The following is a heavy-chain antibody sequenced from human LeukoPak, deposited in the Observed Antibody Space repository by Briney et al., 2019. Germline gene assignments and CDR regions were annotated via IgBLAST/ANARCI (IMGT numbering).Heavy chain of an antibody. D-gene: IGHD3-10*01. Sequence: PSETLSLTCAVYGGSFSGYYWSWIRQPPGKGLEWIGEINHSGSTNYNPSLKSRVTISVDTSKNQFSLKLSSVTAADTAVYYCARDCGEHTFICDWGQGTLVTVSS. CDR2: INHSGST. V-gene: IGHV4-34*01. J-gene: IGHJ4*02. CDR3: ARDCGEHTFICD. CDR1: GGSFSGYY.